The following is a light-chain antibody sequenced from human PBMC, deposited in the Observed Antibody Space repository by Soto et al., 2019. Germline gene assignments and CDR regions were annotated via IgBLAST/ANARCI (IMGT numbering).Light chain of an antibody. Sequence: DIQMTQSPSSLSASVGDRVTITCRASQSISSHLNWYQQKPGKAPKLLIYQASSLENGVPSRFSGSGSGTEFSLTISSLQPDDFATYYCQQYSSHSTFGQGTKVDIK. CDR2: QAS. CDR3: QQYSSHST. J-gene: IGKJ1*01. V-gene: IGKV1-5*03. CDR1: QSISSH.